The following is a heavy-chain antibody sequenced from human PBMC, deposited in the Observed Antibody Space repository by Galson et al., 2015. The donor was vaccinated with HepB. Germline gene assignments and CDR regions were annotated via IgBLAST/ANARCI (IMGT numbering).Heavy chain of an antibody. J-gene: IGHJ4*02. CDR1: GFTFSNYG. V-gene: IGHV3-30*18. CDR2: VSYDGSNK. CDR3: AKDPYLYSALAGTMAGFDY. Sequence: SLRLSCAASGFTFSNYGMHWVRQAPGKGLEWVAVVSYDGSNKYYADSVKGRFTISRDNSKNTLYLQMNSLRAEDTALYYCAKDPYLYSALAGTMAGFDYWGQGTLVTDSS. D-gene: IGHD6-19*01.